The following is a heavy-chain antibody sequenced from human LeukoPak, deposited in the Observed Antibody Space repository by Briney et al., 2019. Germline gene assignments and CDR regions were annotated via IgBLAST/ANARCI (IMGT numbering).Heavy chain of an antibody. CDR1: GGTFSSYA. CDR2: IIPILGIA. V-gene: IGHV1-69*04. Sequence: SVKVSCKASGGTFSSYAISWVRQAPGQGLEWMGRIIPILGIANYAQKFQGRVTITADKSTSTAYMELSSLRSEDTAVYYCARDHSFEPENWNDEGPFDYWGQGTLVTVSS. CDR3: ARDHSFEPENWNDEGPFDY. J-gene: IGHJ4*02. D-gene: IGHD1-1*01.